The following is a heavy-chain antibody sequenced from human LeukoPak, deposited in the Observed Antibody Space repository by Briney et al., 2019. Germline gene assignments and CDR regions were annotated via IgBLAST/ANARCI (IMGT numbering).Heavy chain of an antibody. Sequence: GGSLRFSCAASGFTFSSYAMSWVRQAPGKGLEWVSAISGSGGRTYYADSVKGRFTISRDNSKNTLYLQMNSLRAEDTAVYYCANSIGTMIVVVNFDYWGQGTLVTVSS. D-gene: IGHD3-22*01. CDR2: ISGSGGRT. CDR1: GFTFSSYA. J-gene: IGHJ4*02. CDR3: ANSIGTMIVVVNFDY. V-gene: IGHV3-23*01.